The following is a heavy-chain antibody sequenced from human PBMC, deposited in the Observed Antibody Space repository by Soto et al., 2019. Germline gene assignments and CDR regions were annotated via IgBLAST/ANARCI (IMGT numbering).Heavy chain of an antibody. V-gene: IGHV3-23*01. CDR2: ISGSGGST. Sequence: GGSLRLSCAASGFTFSSYAMSWVRQAPGKGLEWVSAISGSGGSTYYADSVKGRFTISRDNSKNTLYLQMNSLRAEDTAVYYCAKDFGLEGKYYDFWSGYYRGPPTFDYWGQGTLVTVSS. CDR3: AKDFGLEGKYYDFWSGYYRGPPTFDY. D-gene: IGHD3-3*01. CDR1: GFTFSSYA. J-gene: IGHJ4*02.